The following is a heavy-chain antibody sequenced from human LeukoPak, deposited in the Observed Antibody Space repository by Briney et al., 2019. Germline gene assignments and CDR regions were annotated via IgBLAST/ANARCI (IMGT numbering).Heavy chain of an antibody. V-gene: IGHV4-39*07. CDR3: ARSPQGTAITANWLDP. Sequence: SETLSLTCTVPGGSISTVNYYWGWVRQPPGKGLEWIGSMSYSGRTYYNPSLKTRGTVSLDTSKNQFSLNLISVTAADTAVYYCARSPQGTAITANWLDPWGQGMLVTVSS. D-gene: IGHD3-16*01. CDR2: MSYSGRT. CDR1: GGSISTVNYY. J-gene: IGHJ5*02.